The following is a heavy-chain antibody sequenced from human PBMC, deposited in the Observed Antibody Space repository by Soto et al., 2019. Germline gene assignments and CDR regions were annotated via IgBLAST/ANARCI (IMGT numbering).Heavy chain of an antibody. Sequence: NPSETLSLTCTVSSASITSEQRWTWIRQPPGKGLEWIGEIHHTGITNNNPSLKRRVTMSVDKSKNQFSLNLNSVTAADTAVYYCARSFGWYAIDQWGQGTLVTVSS. V-gene: IGHV4-4*02. CDR1: SASITSEQR. J-gene: IGHJ4*02. CDR3: ARSFGWYAIDQ. CDR2: IHHTGIT. D-gene: IGHD6-19*01.